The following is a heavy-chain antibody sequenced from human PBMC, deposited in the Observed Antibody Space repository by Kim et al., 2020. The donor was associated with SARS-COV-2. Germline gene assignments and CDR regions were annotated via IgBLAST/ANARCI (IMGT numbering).Heavy chain of an antibody. CDR2: ISSSSSTI. J-gene: IGHJ6*02. CDR1: GFTFSSYS. CDR3: ARGMYDILTGYYHHYYYYGMDV. Sequence: GGSLRLSCAASGFTFSSYSMNWVRQAPGKGLEWVSYISSSSSTIYYADSVKGRFTISRDNAKNSLYLQMNSLRAEDTAVYYCARGMYDILTGYYHHYYYYGMDVWGQGTTVTVSS. V-gene: IGHV3-48*04. D-gene: IGHD3-9*01.